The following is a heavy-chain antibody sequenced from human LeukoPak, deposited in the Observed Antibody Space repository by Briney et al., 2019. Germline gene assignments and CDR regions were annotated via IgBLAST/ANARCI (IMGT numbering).Heavy chain of an antibody. CDR1: GFTVSSNY. CDR2: IYSGGST. Sequence: PGGSLRLSCAASGFTVSSNYISWVRQAPGKGLEWVSVIYSGGSTYYADSVKGRFTISRDNAKNTLYLQMNSLRAEDTAVYYCARVRGESPRWFDPWGQGTLVTVSS. CDR3: ARVRGESPRWFDP. V-gene: IGHV3-53*01. D-gene: IGHD3-10*01. J-gene: IGHJ5*02.